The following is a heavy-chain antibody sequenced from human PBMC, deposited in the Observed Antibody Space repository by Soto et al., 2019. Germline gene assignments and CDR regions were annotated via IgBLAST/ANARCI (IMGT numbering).Heavy chain of an antibody. CDR2: VSHSEGT. Sequence: SETLSLTCTVSGGSISSGDYYWSWIRQPPGKGLECIGYVSHSEGTYYNPTLKSRVIMSIDTSTNQFSLNLNSVTAADTAVYYCARADDYSYRFDYWGQGTLVTVSS. J-gene: IGHJ4*02. CDR3: ARADDYSYRFDY. V-gene: IGHV4-30-4*01. CDR1: GGSISSGDYY. D-gene: IGHD4-4*01.